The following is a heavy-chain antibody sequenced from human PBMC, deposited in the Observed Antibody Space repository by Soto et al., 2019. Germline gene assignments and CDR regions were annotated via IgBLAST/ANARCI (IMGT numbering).Heavy chain of an antibody. CDR3: ARRMGSLETVLMVYATDYYYYMDV. D-gene: IGHD2-8*01. Sequence: ASVKVSCKASGYTFTSYDINWVRQATGQGLEWMGWMNPNSGNTGYAQKFQGRVTMTRNTSISTAYMELSSLRSEDTAVYYCARRMGSLETVLMVYATDYYYYMDVWG. V-gene: IGHV1-8*01. CDR1: GYTFTSYD. CDR2: MNPNSGNT. J-gene: IGHJ6*03.